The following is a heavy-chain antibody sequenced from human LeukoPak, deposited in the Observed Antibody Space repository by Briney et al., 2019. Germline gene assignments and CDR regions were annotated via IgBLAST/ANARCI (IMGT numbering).Heavy chain of an antibody. D-gene: IGHD6-6*01. CDR2: ISGSGGST. CDR1: GFTFSSYA. Sequence: PGGSLRLSCAAAGFTFSSYAMSWVRQAPGKGQEWVSAISGSGGSTYYADSVKGRFTISRDNSKNTLYLQMNSLRAEDTAVYYCAKSIAARPFCDYWGQGTLVTVSS. J-gene: IGHJ4*02. V-gene: IGHV3-23*01. CDR3: AKSIAARPFCDY.